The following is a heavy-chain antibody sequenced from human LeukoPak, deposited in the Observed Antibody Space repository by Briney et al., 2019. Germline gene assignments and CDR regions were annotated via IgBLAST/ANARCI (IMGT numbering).Heavy chain of an antibody. CDR2: IKSKTDGGTT. CDR3: TTAEHYDILTGYYRIDY. D-gene: IGHD3-9*01. V-gene: IGHV3-15*01. Sequence: GGSLRLSCAASGFTFDDYGMSWVRQAPGKGLEWVGRIKSKTDGGTTDYAAPVKGRFTISRDDSKNTLYLQMNSLKTEDTAVYYCTTAEHYDILTGYYRIDYWGQGTLVTVSS. CDR1: GFTFDDYG. J-gene: IGHJ4*02.